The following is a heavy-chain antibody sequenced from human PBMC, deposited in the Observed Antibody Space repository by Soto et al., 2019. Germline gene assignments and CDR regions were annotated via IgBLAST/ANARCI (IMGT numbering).Heavy chain of an antibody. CDR3: TRVLEYHYDTATI. CDR1: GFTFGDYS. J-gene: IGHJ3*02. Sequence: SLRLSCAASGFTFGDYSMSWVRQAPGKGLEWVGFISSKTYGGTSQYAASVKGRFTISRDDSKSIAYLQMNSLKTEDTAVYYCTRVLEYHYDTATIWGQGTMVTVSS. D-gene: IGHD3-22*01. CDR2: ISSKTYGGTS. V-gene: IGHV3-49*04.